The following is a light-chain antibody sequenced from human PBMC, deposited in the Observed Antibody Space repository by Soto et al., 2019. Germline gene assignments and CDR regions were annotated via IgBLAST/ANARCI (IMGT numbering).Light chain of an antibody. CDR2: AAS. J-gene: IGKJ1*01. V-gene: IGKV1-27*01. Sequence: DIKMTQSPSSLSASVGDRVTLTCRASQDISNYVAWYQQRPGKVPKLLIYAASTLRSGVPSRFSGSGSGTHFTLSISSLQPEDVGTVYCQKYNIAPPTFGHGTKVEIK. CDR1: QDISNY. CDR3: QKYNIAPPT.